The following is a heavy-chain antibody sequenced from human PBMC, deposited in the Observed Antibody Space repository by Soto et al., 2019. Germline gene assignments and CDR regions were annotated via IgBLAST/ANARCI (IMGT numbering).Heavy chain of an antibody. CDR2: IIPILGIA. Sequence: ASVKVSCKASGGTFSSYTISWVRQAPGQGLEWMGRIIPILGIANYAQKFQGRVTITADKSTSTAYMELSSLRSEDTAVYYCATLAHDSSGYYNFDYWGQGTLVTVSS. CDR3: ATLAHDSSGYYNFDY. J-gene: IGHJ4*02. CDR1: GGTFSSYT. D-gene: IGHD3-22*01. V-gene: IGHV1-69*02.